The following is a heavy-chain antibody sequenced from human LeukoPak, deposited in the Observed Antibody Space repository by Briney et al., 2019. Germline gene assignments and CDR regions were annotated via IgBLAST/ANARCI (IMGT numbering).Heavy chain of an antibody. V-gene: IGHV3-74*01. CDR3: ARGSSSGWYLLFDY. CDR2: MNSDGSSA. Sequence: GGSLRLSCAASGFIFSSYRMHWVRQAPGKGLVWVSRMNSDGSSASYADSVKGRFTMSRDNAKNTVYLQMNSLRAEDTAVYYCARGSSSGWYLLFDYWGQGTLVTVSS. D-gene: IGHD6-19*01. J-gene: IGHJ4*02. CDR1: GFIFSSYR.